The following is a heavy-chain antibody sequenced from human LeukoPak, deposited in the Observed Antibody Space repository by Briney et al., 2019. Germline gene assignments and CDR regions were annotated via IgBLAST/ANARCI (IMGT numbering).Heavy chain of an antibody. V-gene: IGHV3-48*03. D-gene: IGHD4-17*01. J-gene: IGHJ6*03. CDR2: ISSSGSTI. CDR3: ARESLGSVDPRRYSTTVSQDV. Sequence: GGSLRLSCAASGFTFSSYEMNWVRQAPGKGLEWVSYISSSGSTIYYADSVKGRFTISRDNSKNTLYLQMHSLRAEDTAAYYCARESLGSVDPRRYSTTVSQDVWGKGTTVTIS. CDR1: GFTFSSYE.